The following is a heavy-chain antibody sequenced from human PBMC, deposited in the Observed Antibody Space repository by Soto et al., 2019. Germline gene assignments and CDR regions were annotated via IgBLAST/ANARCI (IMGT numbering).Heavy chain of an antibody. CDR1: GYTFTSYG. D-gene: IGHD3-22*01. CDR2: INPGNGNT. V-gene: IGHV1-3*01. J-gene: IGHJ4*02. CDR3: ALFITYYYASSGSFLY. Sequence: ASVKVSCKASGYTFTSYGMNWVRQAPGRGLEWMGWINPGNGNTKYSQKFQGRVIIERDTSASTAYMELSSLRSEDTAVYYCALFITYYYASSGSFLYLGQATLVTV.